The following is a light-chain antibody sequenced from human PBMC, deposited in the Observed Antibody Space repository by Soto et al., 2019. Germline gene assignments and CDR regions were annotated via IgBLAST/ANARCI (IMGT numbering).Light chain of an antibody. CDR1: RTISTY. CDR2: AAS. Sequence: DIQMTQSPSSLSASVGERVSMTCRASRTISTYLNWYQQKPGEAPKLLIYAASDLHSGVPSRFSGSGSGTDFTLTITNLQPDDFATYYCQQSYNTPLTFGQGTKVEVK. J-gene: IGKJ1*01. CDR3: QQSYNTPLT. V-gene: IGKV1-39*01.